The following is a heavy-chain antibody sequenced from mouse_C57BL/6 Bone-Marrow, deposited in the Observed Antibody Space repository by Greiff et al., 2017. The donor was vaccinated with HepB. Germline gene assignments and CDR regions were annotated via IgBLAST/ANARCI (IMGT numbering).Heavy chain of an antibody. CDR2: IDPSDSYT. CDR1: GYTFTSYW. J-gene: IGHJ3*01. D-gene: IGHD2-4*01. Sequence: QVQLKQPGAELVMPGASVKLSCKASGYTFTSYWMHWVKQRPGQGLEWIGEIDPSDSYTNYNQKFKGKSTLTVDKSSSTAYMQLSSLTSEDSAVYYGARSDYDGGKGFAHWGQGTLCTVSA. CDR3: ARSDYDGGKGFAH. V-gene: IGHV1-69*01.